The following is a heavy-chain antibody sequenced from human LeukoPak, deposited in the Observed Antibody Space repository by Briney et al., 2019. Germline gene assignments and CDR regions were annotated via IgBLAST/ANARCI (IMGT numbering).Heavy chain of an antibody. CDR2: ISSSSSYI. CDR1: GFTFSHFW. J-gene: IGHJ3*02. V-gene: IGHV3-21*01. D-gene: IGHD2-15*01. Sequence: PGGSLRLSCAASGFTFSHFWMSWVRQAPGKGLEWVSSISSSSSYIYYADSVKGRFTISRDNAKNSLYLQMNSLRAEDTAVYYCARDGGYCSGGSCLADAFDIWGQGTMVTVSS. CDR3: ARDGGYCSGGSCLADAFDI.